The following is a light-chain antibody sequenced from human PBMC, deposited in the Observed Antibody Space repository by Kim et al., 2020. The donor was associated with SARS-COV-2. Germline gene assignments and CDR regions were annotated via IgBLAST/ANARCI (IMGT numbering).Light chain of an antibody. Sequence: SVSPGQTASITCSGDKLGDKYAYWYQQKPGQSPVLVIYQDSKRPSGIPERFSGSNSGNTATLTISGTQAMDEADYYCQAWDSSRVVFGGGTQLTVL. CDR2: QDS. CDR3: QAWDSSRVV. V-gene: IGLV3-1*01. CDR1: KLGDKY. J-gene: IGLJ2*01.